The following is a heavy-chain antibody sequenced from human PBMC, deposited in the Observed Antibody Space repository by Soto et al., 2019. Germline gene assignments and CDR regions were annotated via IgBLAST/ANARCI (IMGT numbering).Heavy chain of an antibody. J-gene: IGHJ4*02. CDR1: GYTFTSYY. V-gene: IGHV1-46*01. Sequence: ASVKVSCKASGYTFTSYYVHWVRQAPGQGLEWMGIINSSGGSTSYAQKFQDRVTMTRDTSTSTVYMELSSLRSEDTAVYYCARVDSALKGPFDYWGQGTLVTVSS. D-gene: IGHD5-18*01. CDR2: INSSGGST. CDR3: ARVDSALKGPFDY.